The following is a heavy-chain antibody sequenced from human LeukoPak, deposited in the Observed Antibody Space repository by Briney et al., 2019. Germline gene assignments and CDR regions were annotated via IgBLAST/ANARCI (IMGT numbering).Heavy chain of an antibody. V-gene: IGHV3-21*01. Sequence: GGSLRLSCAASGFTFNTYSMNWVRQAPGKGLEWVSSISSRSTYIYYADSVMGRFTISRDNAKNSLYLQMNSLRAEDTAVYYCARDLRGIAVAGTWDYWGQGTLVTVSS. CDR2: ISSRSTYI. D-gene: IGHD6-19*01. CDR3: ARDLRGIAVAGTWDY. CDR1: GFTFNTYS. J-gene: IGHJ4*02.